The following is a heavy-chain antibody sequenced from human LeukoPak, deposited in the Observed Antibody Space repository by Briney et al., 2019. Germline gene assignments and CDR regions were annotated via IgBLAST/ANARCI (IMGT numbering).Heavy chain of an antibody. Sequence: SQTLSLTCTVSGGSISSGSYYWSWIRQPAGKGLEWIGRIYTSGSTNYNPSLKSRVTISVDTSKNQFSLKLSSVTAADTAVYYCARDATDLDYGYIDYWGQGTLVTVSS. J-gene: IGHJ4*02. CDR1: GGSISSGSYY. CDR2: IYTSGST. D-gene: IGHD4-17*01. V-gene: IGHV4-61*02. CDR3: ARDATDLDYGYIDY.